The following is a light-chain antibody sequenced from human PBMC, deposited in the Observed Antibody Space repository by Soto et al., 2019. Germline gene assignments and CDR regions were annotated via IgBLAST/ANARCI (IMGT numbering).Light chain of an antibody. CDR1: PSVSSSH. V-gene: IGKV3-20*01. CDR2: ATS. CDR3: QQYDSSSLT. J-gene: IGKJ1*01. Sequence: EIVLTQSPGTLSLSPGERATLSCRASPSVSSSHLGWYQQKPGQAPSLLIYATSSRATVLPGRFSGSGSGTDFIFTSSRLEPEDVAVYYCQQYDSSSLTFGQGSKVEMK.